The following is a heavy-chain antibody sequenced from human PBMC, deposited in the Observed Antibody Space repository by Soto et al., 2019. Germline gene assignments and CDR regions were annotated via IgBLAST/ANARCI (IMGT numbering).Heavy chain of an antibody. CDR1: GGSISSGGYS. CDR3: AKDSGAYYYYGMDV. J-gene: IGHJ6*02. Sequence: PSETLSLTCAVSGGSISSGGYSWSWIRQPPGKGLEWIGYIYHSGSTYYNPSLKSRVTISRDNAKNSLYLQMNSLRAEDTALYYSAKDSGAYYYYGMDVWGQGTTVTVSS. D-gene: IGHD3-10*01. CDR2: IYHSGST. V-gene: IGHV4-30-2*01.